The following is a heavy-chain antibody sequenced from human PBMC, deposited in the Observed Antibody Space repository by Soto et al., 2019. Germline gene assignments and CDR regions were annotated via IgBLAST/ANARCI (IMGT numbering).Heavy chain of an antibody. CDR1: GFTFSNYA. Sequence: PGGSLRLSCAGSGFTFSNYAMSWVRQAPGKGLEWVSVISASGGSTYYADSVKGRFTISRDNSKNTLCLQMISLRAEDTAVYYCARRQVYGSGTYSFDYWGQGTLVTVSS. D-gene: IGHD3-10*01. CDR2: ISASGGST. J-gene: IGHJ4*02. CDR3: ARRQVYGSGTYSFDY. V-gene: IGHV3-23*01.